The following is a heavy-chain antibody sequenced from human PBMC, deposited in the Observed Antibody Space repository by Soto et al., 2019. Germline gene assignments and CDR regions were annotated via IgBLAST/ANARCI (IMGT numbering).Heavy chain of an antibody. Sequence: QVQLVQSGAEVTKPGSSVKVSCKASGGTFSSYAISWVRQAPGQGLEWMGGIIPIYGTANYAQKFQGRVTITADESASAAYMELSSLRSEDTAVYYCSRALKDSGGSKWDYYYCCGMDVWGQGSTVTVSS. CDR2: IIPIYGTA. CDR1: GGTFSSYA. J-gene: IGHJ6*02. V-gene: IGHV1-69*01. CDR3: SRALKDSGGSKWDYYYCCGMDV. D-gene: IGHD2-15*01.